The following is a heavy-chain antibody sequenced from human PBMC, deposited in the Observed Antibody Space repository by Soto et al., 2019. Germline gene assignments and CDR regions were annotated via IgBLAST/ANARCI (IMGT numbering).Heavy chain of an antibody. CDR1: GFSLNTKGGG. V-gene: IGHV2-5*02. Sequence: SGPTLVNPTQTLTLTCTFSGFSLNTKGGGVGWIRQPPGKALEWLALIYWDDDKRYSPSLKSRLTITKDTSKNQVVLKMTNMDRVDTATYYYAHEGLAWFDPWGQGTLVTVPS. CDR3: AHEGLAWFDP. J-gene: IGHJ5*02. CDR2: IYWDDDK. D-gene: IGHD6-19*01.